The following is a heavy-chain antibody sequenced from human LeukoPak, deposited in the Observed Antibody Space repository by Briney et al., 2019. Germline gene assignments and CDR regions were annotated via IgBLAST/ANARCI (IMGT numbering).Heavy chain of an antibody. Sequence: GESVRLSCAASGFTFSSYEMHWVRQAPGKGLEWVSYITSGSTIYYADSVKGRFTIPRANPTTSLHLQMDSLRAEDTAVYYCARAYYGERPFDLWGRGTLFTASS. D-gene: IGHD4-17*01. V-gene: IGHV3-48*03. CDR3: ARAYYGERPFDL. J-gene: IGHJ2*01. CDR1: GFTFSSYE. CDR2: ITSGSTI.